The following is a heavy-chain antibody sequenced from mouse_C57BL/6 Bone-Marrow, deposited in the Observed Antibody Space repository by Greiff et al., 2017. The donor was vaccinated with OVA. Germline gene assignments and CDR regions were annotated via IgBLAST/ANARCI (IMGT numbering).Heavy chain of an antibody. J-gene: IGHJ2*01. V-gene: IGHV5-4*01. Sequence: EVKLVESGGGLVKPGGSLKLSCAASGFTFSSYAMSWARQTPEKRLEWVATISDGGSYTYYPDNVKGRFTISRDNAKNNLYLQMSHLKSEDTAMYYCAREGWALYYFDYWGQGTTLTVSS. CDR2: ISDGGSYT. CDR3: AREGWALYYFDY. CDR1: GFTFSSYA. D-gene: IGHD3-3*01.